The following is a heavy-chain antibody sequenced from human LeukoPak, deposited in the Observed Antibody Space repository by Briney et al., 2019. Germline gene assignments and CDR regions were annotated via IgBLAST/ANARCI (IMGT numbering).Heavy chain of an antibody. D-gene: IGHD2-21*01. J-gene: IGHJ4*02. CDR2: INTSGGST. CDR3: MKLPTMIIVIDTDFEY. CDR1: GFTFTTYG. Sequence: GGSLRLSCSASGFTFTTYGMNWVRQAPGKGLEWVSSINTSGGSTYYADSLQGRFTISRDNSKNTLHLQMNNVRAEDTALYYCMKLPTMIIVIDTDFEYWGQGAQVTVSS. V-gene: IGHV3-23*01.